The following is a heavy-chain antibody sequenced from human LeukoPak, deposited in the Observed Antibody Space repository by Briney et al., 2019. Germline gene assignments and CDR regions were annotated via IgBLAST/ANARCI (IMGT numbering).Heavy chain of an antibody. CDR1: GYTFTDYA. J-gene: IGHJ4*02. Sequence: GASVKISGKASGYTFTDYAMHWVRQAPGQRLEWMGWINGGNGNTKYSQKFQGRVTITRDTSATTAYMELSRLRSEDTAVYYYARGIGASSGWYVIDYWGQGTLVTVSS. V-gene: IGHV1-3*01. CDR3: ARGIGASSGWYVIDY. CDR2: INGGNGNT. D-gene: IGHD6-19*01.